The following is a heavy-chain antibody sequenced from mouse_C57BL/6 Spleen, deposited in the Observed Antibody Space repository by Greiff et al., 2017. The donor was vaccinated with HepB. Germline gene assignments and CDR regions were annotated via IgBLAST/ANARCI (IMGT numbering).Heavy chain of an antibody. V-gene: IGHV1-42*01. CDR2: INPSTGGT. CDR1: GYSFTGYY. CDR3: ARKGLYGNYPDY. D-gene: IGHD2-1*01. Sequence: EVKLMESGPELVKPGASVKISCKASGYSFTGYYMNWVKQSPEKSLEWIGEINPSTGGTTYNPKFKAKATLTVDKSSSPTYMQLKSLTSEDSAVYYCARKGLYGNYPDYWGQGTTLTVSS. J-gene: IGHJ2*01.